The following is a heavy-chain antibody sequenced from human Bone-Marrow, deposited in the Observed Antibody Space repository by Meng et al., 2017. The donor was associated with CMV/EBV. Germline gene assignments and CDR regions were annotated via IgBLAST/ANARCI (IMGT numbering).Heavy chain of an antibody. D-gene: IGHD3-3*01. CDR1: GFTFSSYW. V-gene: IGHV3-74*01. J-gene: IGHJ6*02. CDR2: INSDGGST. CDR3: ARDEGYYDFWSGYYTGEHYYYYGMDV. Sequence: GESLKISCAASGFTFSSYWMHWVRQAPGKGLVWVSRINSDGGSTSYADSVKGRFTISRDNAKNTLYLQMNSLRAEDTAVYYCARDEGYYDFWSGYYTGEHYYYYGMDVWGQGTTVTVSS.